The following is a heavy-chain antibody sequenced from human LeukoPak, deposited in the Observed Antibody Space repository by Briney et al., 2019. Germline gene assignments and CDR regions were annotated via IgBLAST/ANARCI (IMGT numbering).Heavy chain of an antibody. CDR2: ISWNSGSI. V-gene: IGHV3-9*01. D-gene: IGHD3-22*01. Sequence: GGSLRLSCAASGFTFDDYAMHWVRQAPGEGLEWVSGISWNSGSIAYADSVRGRFTISRDNAKNSLYLQVNSLRPEDTALYYCAKDVNYDNSGFFDYWGQGTLVTVSS. CDR1: GFTFDDYA. J-gene: IGHJ4*02. CDR3: AKDVNYDNSGFFDY.